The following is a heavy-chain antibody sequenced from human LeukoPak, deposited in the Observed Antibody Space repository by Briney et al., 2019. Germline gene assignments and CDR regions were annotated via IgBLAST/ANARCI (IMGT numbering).Heavy chain of an antibody. CDR2: IIPIFGTA. J-gene: IGHJ4*02. Sequence: SVKVSCKASGGTFSSYAISWVRQAPGQGLEWMGGIIPIFGTANYAQKFQGRVTITADESTSTAYMELSSLRSEDTAVYYCARGVSPYDSSGYHDYWGQGTLVTASS. CDR3: ARGVSPYDSSGYHDY. CDR1: GGTFSSYA. D-gene: IGHD3-22*01. V-gene: IGHV1-69*01.